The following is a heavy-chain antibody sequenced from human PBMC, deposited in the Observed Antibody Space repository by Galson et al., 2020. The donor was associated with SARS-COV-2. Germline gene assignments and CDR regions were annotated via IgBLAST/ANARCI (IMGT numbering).Heavy chain of an antibody. CDR1: VYTPSEVS. Sequence: ASVTVPRQVSVYTPSEVSLHWVRPTPAKELAWMEGFDPEDGEHNYGQDFRGRVTLTEGTSADTADMELRGLRSGDTAVYYCASSRWFSTCDMWGQGTMVTVSS. J-gene: IGHJ3*02. V-gene: IGHV1-24*01. CDR3: ASSRWFSTCDM. CDR2: FDPEDGEH. D-gene: IGHD2-2*01.